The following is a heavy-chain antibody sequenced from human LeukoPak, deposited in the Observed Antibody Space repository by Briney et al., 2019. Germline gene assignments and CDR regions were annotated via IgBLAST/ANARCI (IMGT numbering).Heavy chain of an antibody. CDR3: ARQYIDILTGYYRGELYWFFDL. CDR1: GGSISSYY. V-gene: IGHV4-4*07. D-gene: IGHD3-9*01. CDR2: IYTSGST. Sequence: SETLSLTCTVSGGSISSYYFTWIRQAAAAGKGLEWIGRIYTSGSTNYNPSLKSRVSISVDTSKNQFSLKLSSVTAADTAVYYCARQYIDILTGYYRGELYWFFDLWGRGTLVTVSS. J-gene: IGHJ2*01.